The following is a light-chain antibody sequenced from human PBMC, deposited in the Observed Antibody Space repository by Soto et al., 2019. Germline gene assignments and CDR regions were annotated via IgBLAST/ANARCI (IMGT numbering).Light chain of an antibody. V-gene: IGKV3-20*01. Sequence: EIVLTQSPGTLSLSPGERATLSCRASQSVSSSYLAWYQQTPGQAPRLLIYGASSRAAGIPDRFSGSGSGTDFTLIISRLEPEDFAVYYCQQYGSSPSTFGQGTKLEIK. CDR2: GAS. CDR3: QQYGSSPST. CDR1: QSVSSSY. J-gene: IGKJ2*01.